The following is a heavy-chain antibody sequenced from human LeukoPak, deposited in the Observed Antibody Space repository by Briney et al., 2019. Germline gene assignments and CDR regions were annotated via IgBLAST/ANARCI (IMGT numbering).Heavy chain of an antibody. Sequence: GGSLRLSCAASGFTFSSYSMNWVRQAPGKGLEWVSYISSSSSYICYADSVKGRFTISRDNAKNSLYLQMNNLRAEDTAVYYCARAPEVGIGVPPHFDYWGQGTLVTVSS. J-gene: IGHJ4*02. CDR3: ARAPEVGIGVPPHFDY. V-gene: IGHV3-21*05. CDR2: ISSSSSYI. CDR1: GFTFSSYS. D-gene: IGHD3-3*01.